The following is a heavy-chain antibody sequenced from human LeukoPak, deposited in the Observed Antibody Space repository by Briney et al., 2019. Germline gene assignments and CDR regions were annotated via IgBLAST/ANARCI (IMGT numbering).Heavy chain of an antibody. V-gene: IGHV1-69*13. CDR1: GGTFSSYA. CDR3: ARSPYGDKYYYYYMDV. J-gene: IGHJ6*03. CDR2: IIPIFGTA. D-gene: IGHD4-23*01. Sequence: TVKVSCKASGGTFSSYAISWVRQAPGQGLEWMGGIIPIFGTANYAQKFQGRVTITADESTSTAYMELSSLRSEDTAVYYCARSPYGDKYYYYYMDVWGKGTTVTVSS.